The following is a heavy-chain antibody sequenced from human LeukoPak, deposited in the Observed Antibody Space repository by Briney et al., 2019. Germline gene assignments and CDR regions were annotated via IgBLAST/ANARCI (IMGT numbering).Heavy chain of an antibody. Sequence: GGSLRLSCAASGFTFSSYWMSWVRQAPGKGLEWVANIKEDGSEKYYVDSVKGRFTISRDNTKNSLYLQMNNLRAEDTAVYYCASSPPHYSYYRASSDYWGQGTLVTVSS. D-gene: IGHD1-26*01. V-gene: IGHV3-7*01. J-gene: IGHJ4*02. CDR3: ASSPPHYSYYRASSDY. CDR2: IKEDGSEK. CDR1: GFTFSSYW.